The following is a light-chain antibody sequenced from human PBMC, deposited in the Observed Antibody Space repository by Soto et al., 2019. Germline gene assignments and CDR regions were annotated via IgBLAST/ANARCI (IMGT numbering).Light chain of an antibody. Sequence: QAVLTQPPSVYGAPGQRVTISCSGSNSNIGAGYGVHWYQYLPGTAPKLLIFHVTNRPSGVPDRFSGSKSGASASLAITGLQAEDEADYYCQSYDTSLSAAVFGGGTKLTVL. CDR1: NSNIGAGYG. CDR2: HVT. V-gene: IGLV1-40*01. CDR3: QSYDTSLSAAV. J-gene: IGLJ2*01.